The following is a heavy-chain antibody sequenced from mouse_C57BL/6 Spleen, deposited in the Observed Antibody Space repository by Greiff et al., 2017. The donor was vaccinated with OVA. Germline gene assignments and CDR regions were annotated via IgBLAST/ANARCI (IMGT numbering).Heavy chain of an antibody. D-gene: IGHD4-1*01. CDR3: PTGTDYAMDY. J-gene: IGHJ4*01. Sequence: QVQLQQSGAELARPGASVKLSCKASGYTFTSYGISWVKQRTGQGLEWIGEIYPRSGNTYYNEKFKGKATLTADKSSSTAYMQLRSLTSEDSAVYFCPTGTDYAMDYWGQGTSVTVSS. CDR2: IYPRSGNT. CDR1: GYTFTSYG. V-gene: IGHV1-81*01.